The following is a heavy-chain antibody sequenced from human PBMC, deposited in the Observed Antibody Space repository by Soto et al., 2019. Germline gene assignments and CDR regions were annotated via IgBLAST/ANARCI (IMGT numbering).Heavy chain of an antibody. CDR3: ARLHHSIYPYYYYYYGMDV. CDR1: GYSFTSYW. J-gene: IGHJ6*02. V-gene: IGHV5-51*01. D-gene: IGHD4-4*01. CDR2: IYPGDSDT. Sequence: GESLKISCKGSGYSFTSYWIGWVRQMPGKGLEWMGIIYPGDSDTRYSPSFQGQVTISADKSISTAYLQWSSLKASDTAMYYCARLHHSIYPYYYYYYGMDVWGQGTTVPVSS.